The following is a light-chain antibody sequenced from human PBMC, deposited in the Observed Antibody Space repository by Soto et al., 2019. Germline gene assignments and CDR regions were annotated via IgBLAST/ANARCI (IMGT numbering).Light chain of an antibody. V-gene: IGLV2-8*01. CDR2: EVS. CDR3: SSYAGSTYV. CDR1: SSDVGGYNF. J-gene: IGLJ1*01. Sequence: QSALTQPPSASGSPGQSVTISCTGTSSDVGGYNFVSWYQHHPGKAPKLMLYEVSKRPSGVPDRFSGSKSGNTASLTVSGFQAEDEADYYCSSYAGSTYVFGTGTKVTVL.